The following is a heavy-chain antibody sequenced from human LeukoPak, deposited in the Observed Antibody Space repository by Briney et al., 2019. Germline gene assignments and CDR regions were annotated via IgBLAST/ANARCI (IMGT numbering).Heavy chain of an antibody. D-gene: IGHD6-19*01. CDR1: GASISRYY. CDR3: ARVPYTSGWYYFDY. J-gene: IGHJ4*02. CDR2: IYYSGST. V-gene: IGHV4-59*01. Sequence: PSETLSLTCSVSGASISRYYWSWVRQPPGKGLEWIAYIYYSGSTDYNPSLKSRVTISVYTSKNQFSLKLSSVTAADTAVYYCARVPYTSGWYYFDYWGQGTLVTVSS.